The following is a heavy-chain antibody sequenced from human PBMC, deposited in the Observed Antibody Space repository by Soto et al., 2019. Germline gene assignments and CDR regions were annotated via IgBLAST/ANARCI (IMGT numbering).Heavy chain of an antibody. Sequence: PSETLSLTCTVSGGSISSYYWSWIRQPPGKGLEWIGYIYYSGSTNYNPSLKSRVTISVDTSKNQFSLKLSSVTAADTAVYYCARMYYYDSSGYEDAFDIWGQGTMVTVSS. CDR2: IYYSGST. D-gene: IGHD3-22*01. CDR1: GGSISSYY. J-gene: IGHJ3*02. CDR3: ARMYYYDSSGYEDAFDI. V-gene: IGHV4-59*01.